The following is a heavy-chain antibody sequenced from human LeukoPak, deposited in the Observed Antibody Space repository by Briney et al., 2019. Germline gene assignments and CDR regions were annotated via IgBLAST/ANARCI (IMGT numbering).Heavy chain of an antibody. D-gene: IGHD6-19*01. CDR3: ARDNPPQYNSGWFAY. Sequence: SETLSLTCTVSGGSISGYYWSWIRQPAGKGLEWIGRIYISGSTNANPSLKSRVTMSVDTSENQISLKLSSVTAADTAVYYCARDNPPQYNSGWFAYWGQGTLVTVSS. CDR1: GGSISGYY. V-gene: IGHV4-4*07. CDR2: IYISGST. J-gene: IGHJ4*02.